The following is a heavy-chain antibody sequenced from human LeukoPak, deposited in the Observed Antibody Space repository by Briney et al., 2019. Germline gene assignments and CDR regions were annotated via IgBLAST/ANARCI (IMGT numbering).Heavy chain of an antibody. V-gene: IGHV4-59*10. CDR2: IYSSGST. CDR3: ARGVAATTFDY. D-gene: IGHD1-26*01. Sequence: SETLSLTCAVYGGSFSGYYWSWIRQPAGKGLEWIGRIYSSGSTNCNPSLKSRATMSVDTSKNQFSLKLTSLTAADTAVYYCARGVAATTFDYWGQGTLVSVSS. CDR1: GGSFSGYY. J-gene: IGHJ4*02.